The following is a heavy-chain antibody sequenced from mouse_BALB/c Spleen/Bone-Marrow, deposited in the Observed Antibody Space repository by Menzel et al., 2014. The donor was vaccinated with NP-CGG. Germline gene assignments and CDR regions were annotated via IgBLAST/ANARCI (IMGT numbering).Heavy chain of an antibody. CDR3: AREGYDNDGGRSMDY. D-gene: IGHD2-4*01. V-gene: IGHV1-54*01. CDR2: IDPGSGGT. J-gene: IGHJ4*01. Sequence: QVQLQQSGAELVRPGTSVKVSCKASGYAFTNYLIEWVKQRPGQGLEWIGLIDPGSGGTNYNEKFRGKATLTADKSSSTAYMQLSSLTSDDSAVYFCAREGYDNDGGRSMDYWGQGTTDTVSS. CDR1: GYAFTNYL.